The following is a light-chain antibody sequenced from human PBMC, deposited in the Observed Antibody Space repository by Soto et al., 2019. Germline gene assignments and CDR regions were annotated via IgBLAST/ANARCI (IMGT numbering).Light chain of an antibody. CDR1: QSVSSNY. V-gene: IGKV3-20*01. J-gene: IGKJ1*01. CDR3: QQYGSSPWT. CDR2: AAS. Sequence: EIVLTQSPGTLSLSPGQRATLSCRASQSVSSNYLGWYQQKPGQAPRLLIYAASSRATGIPDRFSGSGSGTDLTLTISRLEPEDFAVYFCQQYGSSPWTFGQGTKVDI.